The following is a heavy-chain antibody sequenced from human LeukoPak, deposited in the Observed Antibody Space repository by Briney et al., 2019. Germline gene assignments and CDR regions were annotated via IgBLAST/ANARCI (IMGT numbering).Heavy chain of an antibody. Sequence: SETLSLTCTVSGGSISSYYWGWIRQPPGKGLEWIGYISYTGSTNYNPSLKSRLTISVDTSKDQFSLKLRSVTAADTAVYYCARDDGDRAGFYYYYYMDVWGKGTTVTVSS. D-gene: IGHD4-17*01. J-gene: IGHJ6*03. CDR3: ARDDGDRAGFYYYYYMDV. CDR2: ISYTGST. CDR1: GGSISSYY. V-gene: IGHV4-59*01.